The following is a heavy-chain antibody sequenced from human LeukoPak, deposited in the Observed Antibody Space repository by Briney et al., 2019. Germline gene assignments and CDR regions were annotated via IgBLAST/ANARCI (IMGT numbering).Heavy chain of an antibody. Sequence: SVKVSCKASGGTFSSYAISWVRQAPGQGLEWMGGIIPIFGTANYAQRFQGRVTMTRDPSTSTVYMELSSLRSEDTAVYYCARDRDSLGYCSTTSCSTNGYYMDVWGKGTTVTVS. CDR3: ARDRDSLGYCSTTSCSTNGYYMDV. CDR1: GGTFSSYA. J-gene: IGHJ6*03. CDR2: IIPIFGTA. V-gene: IGHV1-69*05. D-gene: IGHD2-2*01.